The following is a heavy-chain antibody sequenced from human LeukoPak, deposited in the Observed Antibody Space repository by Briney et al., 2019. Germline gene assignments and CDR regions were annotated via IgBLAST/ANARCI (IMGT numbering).Heavy chain of an antibody. V-gene: IGHV3-30*02. Sequence: PGGSLRLSGAASGFTFSSYGMHWVRQAPGKGLEWVAFIRYDGSNKYYADSVRGRFTISRDNSKNTLYLQMNSLRAEDTAVYYCAKDQRIVSSWWSPPSGWGQGTLVTVSS. J-gene: IGHJ4*02. D-gene: IGHD6-13*01. CDR2: IRYDGSNK. CDR3: AKDQRIVSSWWSPPSG. CDR1: GFTFSSYG.